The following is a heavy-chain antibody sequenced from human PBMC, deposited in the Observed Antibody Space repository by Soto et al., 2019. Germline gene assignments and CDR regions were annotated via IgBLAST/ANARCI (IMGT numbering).Heavy chain of an antibody. Sequence: PSETLSLTCTVSGGSISSYYWSWIRQPPGKGLEWIGYIYYSGSTNYNPSLKSRVTISVDTSKNQFSLKLSSVTAAVTAVYYCAGHYDILNGYSYWGQGTLVTVSS. CDR2: IYYSGST. V-gene: IGHV4-59*01. D-gene: IGHD3-9*01. CDR3: AGHYDILNGYSY. J-gene: IGHJ4*02. CDR1: GGSISSYY.